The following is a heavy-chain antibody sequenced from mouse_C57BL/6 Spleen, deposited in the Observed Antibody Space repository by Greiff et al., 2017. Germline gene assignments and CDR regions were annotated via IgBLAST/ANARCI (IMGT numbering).Heavy chain of an antibody. CDR2: IWRGGST. V-gene: IGHV2-5*01. CDR1: GFSLTSYG. J-gene: IGHJ4*01. D-gene: IGHD1-1*01. CDR3: AKNYYGSSYYAMDY. Sequence: VQLQQSGPGLVQPSQSLSITCTVSGFSLTSYGVHWVRQSPGKGLEWLGVIWRGGSTDYNAAFMSRLSLTKDNSKSQVFFKMNSLQADDTAIYYGAKNYYGSSYYAMDYWGQGTSVTVSS.